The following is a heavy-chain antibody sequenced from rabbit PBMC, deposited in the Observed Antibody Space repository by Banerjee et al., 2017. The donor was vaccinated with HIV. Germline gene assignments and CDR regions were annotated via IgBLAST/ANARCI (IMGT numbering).Heavy chain of an antibody. CDR3: AREESDGGGHLKL. V-gene: IGHV1S47*01. J-gene: IGHJ4*01. CDR1: GFTFSSYW. D-gene: IGHD2-1*01. Sequence: QEQLVESGGGLVQPEGSLTLTCKASGFTFSSYWMSWVRQAPGKGLEWIGYIDPVFGSTYYASWVNGRFTISSHNAQNTLYLQLNSLTAADTATYFCAREESDGGGHLKLWGQGTLVTVS. CDR2: IDPVFGST.